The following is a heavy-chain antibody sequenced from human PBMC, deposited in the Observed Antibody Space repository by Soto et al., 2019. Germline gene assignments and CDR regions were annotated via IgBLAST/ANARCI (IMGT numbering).Heavy chain of an antibody. CDR2: ISYDGSST. D-gene: IGHD6-13*01. Sequence: GGSLRLSCAPAGFTFSTYAMEWVRQAPGTGLVWVALISYDGSSTSYADSVKGRFTISRDNAKNTLYLQMNSLRAEDTAVYYCARDGYSSSWYAYYYYGMDVWGQGTTVTVSS. CDR1: GFTFSTYA. J-gene: IGHJ6*02. CDR3: ARDGYSSSWYAYYYYGMDV. V-gene: IGHV3-30*04.